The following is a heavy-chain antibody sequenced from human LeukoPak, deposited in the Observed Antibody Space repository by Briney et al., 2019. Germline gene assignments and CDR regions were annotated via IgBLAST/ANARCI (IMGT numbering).Heavy chain of an antibody. V-gene: IGHV3-64D*06. Sequence: PGGSLRLSCSASGFTFTSYAMHWVRQAPGKGLEYVSAISSNGGSTYYADSVKGRFTISRDNSKNTLYLQMSSLRAEDTAVYYCVKGNSGYVRRYFDYWGQGALVTVSS. D-gene: IGHD5-12*01. J-gene: IGHJ4*02. CDR2: ISSNGGST. CDR3: VKGNSGYVRRYFDY. CDR1: GFTFTSYA.